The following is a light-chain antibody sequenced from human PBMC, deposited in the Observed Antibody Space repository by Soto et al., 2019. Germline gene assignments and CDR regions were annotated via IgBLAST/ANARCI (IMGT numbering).Light chain of an antibody. Sequence: ESVLTQSPGTLSLSPGERATLSCRASQSVSSNYLAWYQQKPGQAPRLLIYGASTRATGIPDRFSGSGSGTDFTLTISSLETEDFAVYFCQQYSRWPRETFGPGTKVDIK. CDR1: QSVSSNY. J-gene: IGKJ3*01. CDR2: GAS. V-gene: IGKV3-20*01. CDR3: QQYSRWPRET.